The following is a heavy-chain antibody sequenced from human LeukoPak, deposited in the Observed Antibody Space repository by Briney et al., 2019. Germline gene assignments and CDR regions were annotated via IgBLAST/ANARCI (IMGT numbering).Heavy chain of an antibody. CDR1: GFTFSSYA. J-gene: IGHJ4*02. CDR3: AKDGPSYYGSGSIDY. Sequence: GGSLRLSCAASGFTFSSYAMSWVRQAPGKGLEWVSAISGSGGSTYYADSVKGRFTISRDDSKNTLYLQMNSLRAEDTAVYYCAKDGPSYYGSGSIDYWGQGTLVTVSS. D-gene: IGHD3-10*01. CDR2: ISGSGGST. V-gene: IGHV3-23*01.